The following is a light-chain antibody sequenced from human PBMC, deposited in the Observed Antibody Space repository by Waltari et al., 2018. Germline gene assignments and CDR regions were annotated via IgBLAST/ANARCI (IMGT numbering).Light chain of an antibody. CDR2: GAF. CDR1: QAMSNN. Sequence: EIVMTQSPATLSVSPGERVTLSCRASQAMSNNLAWYQQKPGQAPRLLINGAFTRATGIPGRFSGSGSATEFTLTIGSMQAEDFAVYFCKQYYNYPRTFGQGTKVEV. CDR3: KQYYNYPRT. J-gene: IGKJ1*01. V-gene: IGKV3-15*01.